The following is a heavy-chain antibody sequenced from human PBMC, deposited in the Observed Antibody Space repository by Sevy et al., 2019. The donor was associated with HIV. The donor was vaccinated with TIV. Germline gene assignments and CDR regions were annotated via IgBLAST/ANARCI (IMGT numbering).Heavy chain of an antibody. CDR3: AAGLGKSDFDS. CDR1: GFTFSSYS. J-gene: IGHJ5*01. Sequence: GGSLRLSCAASGFTFSSYSMNWVRQAPGKGLEWVGRIKSKSDGGTRDLAAPVKGRVSISRDASRNTVSLEISSLKIEDTGMYYCAAGLGKSDFDSWGQGTLVTVSS. D-gene: IGHD3-9*01. V-gene: IGHV3-15*01. CDR2: IKSKSDGGTR.